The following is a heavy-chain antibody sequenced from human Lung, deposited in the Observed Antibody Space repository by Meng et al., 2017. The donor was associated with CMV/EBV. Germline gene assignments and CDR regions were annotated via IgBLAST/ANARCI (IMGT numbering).Heavy chain of an antibody. CDR1: GGSISSSNW. CDR2: IYHSGST. CDR3: ASFPPPGKQWLVTDY. J-gene: IGHJ4*02. V-gene: IGHV4-4*02. D-gene: IGHD6-19*01. Sequence: QGQLQESGPGLVNPSGTLSLTCAVSGGSISSSNWWSWVRQPPGKGLEWIGEIYHSGSTNYNPSLKSRVTISVDKSKNQFSLKLSSVTAADTAVYYCASFPPPGKQWLVTDYWGQGTLVTGSS.